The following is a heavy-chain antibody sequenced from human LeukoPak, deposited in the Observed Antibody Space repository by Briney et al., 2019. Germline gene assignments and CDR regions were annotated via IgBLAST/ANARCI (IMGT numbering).Heavy chain of an antibody. CDR1: GFTFSSYG. J-gene: IGHJ1*01. Sequence: GRSLRLSCAASGFTFSSYGMHWVRQAPGKGLEWVAVISYDGSNKYYADSVKGRFTISRDNSKNTLYLQMNSLRAEDTAVYYCASDRYYYDSSGYLQHWGQGTLVTVSS. V-gene: IGHV3-30*03. CDR3: ASDRYYYDSSGYLQH. CDR2: ISYDGSNK. D-gene: IGHD3-22*01.